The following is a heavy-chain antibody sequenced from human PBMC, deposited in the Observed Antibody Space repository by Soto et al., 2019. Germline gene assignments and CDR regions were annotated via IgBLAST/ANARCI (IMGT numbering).Heavy chain of an antibody. D-gene: IGHD3-22*01. Sequence: PGGSLRLSCAASGFTFSSYAMHWVRQAPGKGLEWVAVISYDGSNKYYADSVKGRFTISRDNSENTLYLQMNSLRAEDTAVYYCASSGITMIVVAGAFDIWGQGTMVTVSS. J-gene: IGHJ3*02. CDR3: ASSGITMIVVAGAFDI. V-gene: IGHV3-30-3*01. CDR2: ISYDGSNK. CDR1: GFTFSSYA.